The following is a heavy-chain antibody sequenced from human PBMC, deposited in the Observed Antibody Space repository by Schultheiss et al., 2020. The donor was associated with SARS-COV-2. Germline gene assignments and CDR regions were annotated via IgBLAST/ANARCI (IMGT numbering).Heavy chain of an antibody. Sequence: GGSLRLSCTASGFTFGDYAMNWVRQAPGKGLEWVSYISSSGSTIYYADSVKGRFTISRDNAKNSLYLQMNSLRAEDTAVYYCARDSNLHLVATIQLPPLDVWGQGTTVTVSS. CDR3: ARDSNLHLVATIQLPPLDV. V-gene: IGHV3-48*03. D-gene: IGHD5-12*01. CDR2: ISSSGSTI. CDR1: GFTFGDYA. J-gene: IGHJ6*02.